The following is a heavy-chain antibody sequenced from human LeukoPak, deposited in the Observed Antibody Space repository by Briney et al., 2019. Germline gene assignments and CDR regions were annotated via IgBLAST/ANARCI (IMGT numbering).Heavy chain of an antibody. CDR1: GFTFSNFW. V-gene: IGHV3-74*01. D-gene: IGHD1-26*01. Sequence: TVGSLRLSCAASGFTFSNFWMHWVRQAPGKGLVWVSRISGDGSSTNYADSVKGRFTISRDNAKNTLYLQMNSLRAEDSAVYYCASGSYGHYWGQGTLVTVSS. CDR3: ASGSYGHY. J-gene: IGHJ4*02. CDR2: ISGDGSST.